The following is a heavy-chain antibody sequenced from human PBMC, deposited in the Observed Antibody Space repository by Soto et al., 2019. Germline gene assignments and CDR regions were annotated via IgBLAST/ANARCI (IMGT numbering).Heavy chain of an antibody. CDR3: ARRGSGSECDY. J-gene: IGHJ4*02. D-gene: IGHD1-26*01. V-gene: IGHV3-23*01. Sequence: EVQLLESGGGLVQPGGSLRLSCAASGFTFSSYAMRWVRQAPVKGLEWVSAISGSGGSTYYADSVKGRFAISRDNSKNTLYLQMNSLSSGDTAVYYGARRGSGSECDYWGQGTLVTVSS. CDR2: ISGSGGST. CDR1: GFTFSSYA.